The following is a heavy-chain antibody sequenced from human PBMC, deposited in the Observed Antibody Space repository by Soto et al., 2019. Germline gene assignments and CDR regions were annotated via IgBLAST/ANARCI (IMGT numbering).Heavy chain of an antibody. V-gene: IGHV3-30*18. J-gene: IGHJ4*02. CDR3: VKEQSYRYWRTADY. CDR1: GFTFSSCG. CDR2: MYGAYEEREK. D-gene: IGHD1-26*01. Sequence: QVQLVESGGGVVQPGRSLRLSCAASGFTFSSCGMHWVRQAPGRGLEWVGVVMYGAYEEREKHYADSVKGRFPISRDKNKKAAYLQIDSRRLEDMAVYYCVKEQSYRYWRTADYWGQGTLITVSS.